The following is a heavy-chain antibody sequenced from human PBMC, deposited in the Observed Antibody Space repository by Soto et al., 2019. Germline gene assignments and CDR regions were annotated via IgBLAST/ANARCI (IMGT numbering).Heavy chain of an antibody. CDR2: IFHGGTT. CDR3: ARVPSPFDFYYAMDV. Sequence: SETLSLTCAISGAPITWGDYSWNWIRQPPGKGLEWIGYIFHGGTTYYNPSLKSRLTMSLDTSQNQFSLKLNSVTAADTAVYFCARVPSPFDFYYAMDVWGQGTTVTVSS. CDR1: GAPITWGDYS. D-gene: IGHD3-16*01. J-gene: IGHJ6*02. V-gene: IGHV4-30-2*05.